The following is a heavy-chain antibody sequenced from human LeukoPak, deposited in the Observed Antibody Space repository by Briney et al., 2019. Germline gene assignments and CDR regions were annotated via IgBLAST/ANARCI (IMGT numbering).Heavy chain of an antibody. CDR2: FDPEDGET. V-gene: IGHV1-24*01. Sequence: GASVKVSCKVSGYTLTELSMHWVRQAPGKGLEWMGGFDPEDGETIYAQKFQGRVTMTEDTSTDTAYMELSSLRSEDTAVYYCATRGSYGDYHYYYGMDVWGQGTTVTVSS. CDR3: ATRGSYGDYHYYYGMDV. J-gene: IGHJ6*02. CDR1: GYTLTELS. D-gene: IGHD3-16*01.